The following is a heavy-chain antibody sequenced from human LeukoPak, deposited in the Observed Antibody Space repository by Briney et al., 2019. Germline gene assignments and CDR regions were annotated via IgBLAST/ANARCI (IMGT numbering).Heavy chain of an antibody. Sequence: GGSLRLSCAAPGFTFSDYYMSWIRQAPGKGLEWVSYISTRSGYKNYEDSVKGRFTISRDNAKNSVYLQMNSLRGEDTAVYYCAREARDYYDSSAYYFDYWGQGIVVTVSS. V-gene: IGHV3-11*05. D-gene: IGHD3-22*01. J-gene: IGHJ4*02. CDR2: ISTRSGYK. CDR1: GFTFSDYY. CDR3: AREARDYYDSSAYYFDY.